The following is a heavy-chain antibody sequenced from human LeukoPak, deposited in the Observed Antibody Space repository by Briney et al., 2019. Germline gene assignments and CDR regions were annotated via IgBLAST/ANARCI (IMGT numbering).Heavy chain of an antibody. D-gene: IGHD6-19*01. J-gene: IGHJ4*02. CDR2: IRYDGSNI. CDR1: GFTFSSYD. Sequence: PGGSLRLSCAASGFTFSSYDMHWVRQAPGKGLEWVAFIRYDGSNIYYADFVTGRFTISRDNSKNTLYLQMNSLRAEDTAVYYCAKAVAGTWGQGTLVTVSS. V-gene: IGHV3-30*02. CDR3: AKAVAGT.